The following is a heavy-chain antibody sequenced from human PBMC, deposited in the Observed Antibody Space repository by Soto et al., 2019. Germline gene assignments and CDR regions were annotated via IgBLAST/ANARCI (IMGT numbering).Heavy chain of an antibody. CDR3: AKDVGYDSSGYHYYFDY. CDR2: ISYDGSNR. CDR1: GFTFSSYG. J-gene: IGHJ4*02. V-gene: IGHV3-30*18. Sequence: GGSLRLSCAASGFTFSSYGMHWVRQAPGKGLEWVAVISYDGSNRYYADSVKGRFTISRDNSKNTLYLQMNSLRAEDTAVYYCAKDVGYDSSGYHYYFDYWGQGTLVTVPQ. D-gene: IGHD3-22*01.